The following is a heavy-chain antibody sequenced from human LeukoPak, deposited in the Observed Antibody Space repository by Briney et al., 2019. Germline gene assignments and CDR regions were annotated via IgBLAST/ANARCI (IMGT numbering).Heavy chain of an antibody. CDR1: GDSVSSINGA. D-gene: IGHD2-15*01. CDR3: ARDLGNTGWYTFDY. V-gene: IGHV6-1*01. Sequence: SQTLSLTCDISGDSVSSINGAWNWVRQSPSRGLEWLGRTYYRSKWYVDYAGFVTGRITISQDTSKNQFSLQIDSVTPEDTAVYYCARDLGNTGWYTFDYWGQGTLVTVSS. J-gene: IGHJ4*02. CDR2: TYYRSKWYV.